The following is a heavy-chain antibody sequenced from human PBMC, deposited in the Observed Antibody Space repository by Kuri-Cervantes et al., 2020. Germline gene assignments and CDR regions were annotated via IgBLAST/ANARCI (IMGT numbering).Heavy chain of an antibody. CDR1: GFPFSTYD. CDR3: AKGGSGWSLSMGIDN. D-gene: IGHD6-19*01. V-gene: IGHV3-23*01. J-gene: IGHJ4*02. CDR2: ISSSGGST. Sequence: GESLKISCGASGFPFSTYDMSWARQAPGKGLEWVSGISSSGGSTYYADSVKGRFTISRDNSKNTVYLQMNSLRGEDTAVYYCAKGGSGWSLSMGIDNWGQGTLVTVSS.